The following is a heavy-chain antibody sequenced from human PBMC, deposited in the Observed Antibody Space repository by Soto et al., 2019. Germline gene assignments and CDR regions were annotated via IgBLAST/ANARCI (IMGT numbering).Heavy chain of an antibody. Sequence: QVQLQESGPGLVKPSQTLSLTCTVSGGSISSGDYYWSWIRQPPGKGLEWIGYILYSGTTNYNPSRESRLTLSVDTSKNQFSLKLASVPAADTAVNYCARNGALDYWGRGTLVTVSS. J-gene: IGHJ4*02. CDR3: ARNGALDY. D-gene: IGHD2-8*01. CDR1: GGSISSGDYY. V-gene: IGHV4-30-4*01. CDR2: ILYSGTT.